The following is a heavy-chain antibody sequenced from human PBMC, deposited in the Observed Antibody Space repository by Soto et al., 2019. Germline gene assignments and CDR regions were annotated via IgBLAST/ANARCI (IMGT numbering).Heavy chain of an antibody. CDR1: GFTFSSYA. Sequence: SLRLSCAASGFTFSSYAMHWVRQSPGKGLEWVAVISYDGSNKYYADSVKGRFTISRDNSKNTLYLQMNSLRAEDTAVYYCARSFGDDRYSDYGMDVWGQGTTVTFFS. D-gene: IGHD3-16*01. CDR2: ISYDGSNK. J-gene: IGHJ6*02. CDR3: ARSFGDDRYSDYGMDV. V-gene: IGHV3-30-3*01.